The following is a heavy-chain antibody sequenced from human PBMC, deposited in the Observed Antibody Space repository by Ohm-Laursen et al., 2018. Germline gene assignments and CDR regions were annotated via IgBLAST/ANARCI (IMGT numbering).Heavy chain of an antibody. Sequence: SLRLSCAASGFTFSDYYMSWIRQAPGKGLEWVSYISSSGSTMYYADSVKGRFTISRDNAKNSLYLQMNSLRAEDTAVYYCARNYDFWSGIYWYFDLWGCGTLVTVSS. CDR2: ISSSGSTM. D-gene: IGHD3-3*01. J-gene: IGHJ2*01. CDR1: GFTFSDYY. CDR3: ARNYDFWSGIYWYFDL. V-gene: IGHV3-11*01.